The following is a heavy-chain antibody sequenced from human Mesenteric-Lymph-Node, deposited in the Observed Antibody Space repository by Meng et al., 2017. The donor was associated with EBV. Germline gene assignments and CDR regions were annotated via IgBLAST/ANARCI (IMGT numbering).Heavy chain of an antibody. Sequence: QPAESGQGLVKPSDTLSRTCTCSGGSLSSRGYYWGWLRQAPGKELEWIGNIYYSGSTYYNPSLESRVTISVDTSKNQFSLKLSSVTAADSAVYYCARRISSGWMDSWGQGTLVTVSS. CDR1: GGSLSSRGYY. CDR2: IYYSGST. D-gene: IGHD6-19*01. CDR3: ARRISSGWMDS. J-gene: IGHJ5*01. V-gene: IGHV4-39*01.